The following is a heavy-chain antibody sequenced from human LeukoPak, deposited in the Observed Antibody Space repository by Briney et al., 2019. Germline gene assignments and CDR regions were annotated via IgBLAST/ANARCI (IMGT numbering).Heavy chain of an antibody. D-gene: IGHD2-2*01. J-gene: IGHJ4*02. V-gene: IGHV1-2*02. CDR1: GGTFSSYA. Sequence: ASVKVSCKASGGTFSSYAISWVRQAPGQGLEWMGWINPNSGGTNYAQKFQGRGTMTRDTSISTACMELSRLRSDDTAVYYCARVGRYCSSTSCQEVDYWGQGTLVTVSS. CDR3: ARVGRYCSSTSCQEVDY. CDR2: INPNSGGT.